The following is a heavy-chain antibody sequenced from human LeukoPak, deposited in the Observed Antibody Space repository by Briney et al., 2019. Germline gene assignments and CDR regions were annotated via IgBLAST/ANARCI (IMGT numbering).Heavy chain of an antibody. D-gene: IGHD1-26*01. V-gene: IGHV4-34*01. CDR1: GGSFSGYY. Sequence: PSETLSLTCAVYGGSFSGYYWSWIRQPPGKGLEWIGEINHSGSTYYNPSLKSRVTISVDTSKNQFSLKLSSVTAADTAVYYCARHSIGSVGNFDYWGQGTLVTVSS. CDR2: INHSGST. J-gene: IGHJ4*02. CDR3: ARHSIGSVGNFDY.